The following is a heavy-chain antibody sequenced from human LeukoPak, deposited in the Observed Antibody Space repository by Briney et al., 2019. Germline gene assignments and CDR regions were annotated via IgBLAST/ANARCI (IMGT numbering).Heavy chain of an antibody. D-gene: IGHD6-13*01. CDR3: ARSHREIPAAGISPHSLSHDFDY. V-gene: IGHV1-46*01. Sequence: GASVKVSCKASGYTFTRYYMHWVRQAPGQGLEWMGIINPSGGSTSYAQKFQGRVTMTRDTSTSTVYMELSSLRSEDTAVYYCARSHREIPAAGISPHSLSHDFDYWGQGTLVTVSS. J-gene: IGHJ4*02. CDR2: INPSGGST. CDR1: GYTFTRYY.